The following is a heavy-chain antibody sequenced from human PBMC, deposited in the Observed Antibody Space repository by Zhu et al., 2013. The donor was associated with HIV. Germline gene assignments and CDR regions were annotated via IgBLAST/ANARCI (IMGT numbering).Heavy chain of an antibody. CDR1: GGIFTNFA. Sequence: QVQLVQSGAEVKKPGSSVKVSCKASGGIFTNFAISWVRQAPGQGLEWMGGFIPVLGALQTTHGTVPGRVTITADGSTATAYLEINNLRSGDTGTYFCARGRKASSAWYRPVVYHLPDGRSGGPGTTIIVSS. J-gene: IGHJ6*02. CDR3: ARGRKASSAWYRPVVYHLPDGRS. D-gene: IGHD6-19*01. V-gene: IGHV1-69*01. CDR2: FIPVLGAL.